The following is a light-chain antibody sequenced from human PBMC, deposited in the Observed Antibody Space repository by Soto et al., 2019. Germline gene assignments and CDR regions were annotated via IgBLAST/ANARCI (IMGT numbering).Light chain of an antibody. CDR1: NSNIGNST. J-gene: IGLJ1*01. Sequence: SVLTQAPSASGTPGQRVTISCSGSNSNIGNSTVNWYQQFPGTAPKLLIYANNRRPSGVPDRFSGSKSGTSASLAISGLQSEDEADYHCAAWDDTPNGYVFGAGTKVTVL. CDR3: AAWDDTPNGYV. CDR2: ANN. V-gene: IGLV1-44*01.